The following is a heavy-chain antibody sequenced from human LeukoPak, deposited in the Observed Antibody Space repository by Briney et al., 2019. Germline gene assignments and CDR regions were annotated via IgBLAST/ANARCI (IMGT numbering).Heavy chain of an antibody. CDR1: GGSISSYY. J-gene: IGHJ4*02. CDR2: IYTSGST. D-gene: IGHD1-26*01. CDR3: ARQKRSGSYSSFDY. Sequence: PSETLSLTCTVSGGSISSYYWSWIRQPPGKGPEWIGYIYTSGSTNYNPSLKSRVTISVDTSKNQFSLKLSSVTAADTAVYYCARQKRSGSYSSFDYWGQGTLVTVSS. V-gene: IGHV4-4*09.